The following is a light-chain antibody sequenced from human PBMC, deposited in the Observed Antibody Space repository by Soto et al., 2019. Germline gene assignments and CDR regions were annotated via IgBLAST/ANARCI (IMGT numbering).Light chain of an antibody. CDR2: GAS. V-gene: IGKV3-20*01. Sequence: EIVLTQSPGTLSLSPGERATLSCRASQSVSSSYLAWYQQKPGQAPRLLIYGASSRATGIPDRFSGSGSGIDFTLTISRLEPEDFAVYYCQQYGSSLMYTFGQGTKLEI. J-gene: IGKJ2*01. CDR1: QSVSSSY. CDR3: QQYGSSLMYT.